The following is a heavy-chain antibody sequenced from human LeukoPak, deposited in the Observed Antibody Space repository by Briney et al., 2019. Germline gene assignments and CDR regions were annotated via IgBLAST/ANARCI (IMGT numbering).Heavy chain of an antibody. CDR1: GFTFSSYG. V-gene: IGHV3-33*01. Sequence: GGSLRLSCAASGFTFSSYGMHWVRQAPGKGLEWVALIWYDGSNKYYTDSVKGRLTISRDNSKNTLYLQMNSLRAENTAIYYCAREGPRGNSQFDYWGQGTLVTVSS. D-gene: IGHD2/OR15-2a*01. J-gene: IGHJ4*02. CDR3: AREGPRGNSQFDY. CDR2: IWYDGSNK.